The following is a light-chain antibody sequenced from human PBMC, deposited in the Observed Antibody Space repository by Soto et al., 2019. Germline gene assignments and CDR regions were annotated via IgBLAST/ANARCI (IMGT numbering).Light chain of an antibody. CDR3: SSYAGSNTVV. CDR1: SSDVGGYTS. CDR2: EVI. Sequence: CAGTSSDVGGYTSVSWYQQHPGKAPKLMIYEVIKRPSGVPDRFSGSRSGNTASLTVSGLQAEDEADYYCSSYAGSNTVVFGGGTQLTVL. J-gene: IGLJ2*01. V-gene: IGLV2-8*01.